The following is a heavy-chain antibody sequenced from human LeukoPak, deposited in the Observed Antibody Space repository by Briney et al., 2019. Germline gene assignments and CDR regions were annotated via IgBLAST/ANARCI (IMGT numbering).Heavy chain of an antibody. Sequence: GESLKISCKASGYTFTNYWIGWVRQMPGKGLEWIGTIYPGDSDTRYSPSFQGQVTISADKSISTAYLQWSSLKASDTAMYYCARHNYYDSSGYYYDGYYFDYWGQGTPVTVSS. J-gene: IGHJ4*02. CDR2: IYPGDSDT. CDR3: ARHNYYDSSGYYYDGYYFDY. D-gene: IGHD3-22*01. V-gene: IGHV5-51*01. CDR1: GYTFTNYW.